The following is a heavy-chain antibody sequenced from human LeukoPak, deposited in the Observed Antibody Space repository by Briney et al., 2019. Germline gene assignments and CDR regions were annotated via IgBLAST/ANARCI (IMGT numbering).Heavy chain of an antibody. V-gene: IGHV3-15*01. CDR1: GFTFSDHY. D-gene: IGHD1-26*01. CDR2: IKSKTDGGTT. Sequence: GGSLRLSCAASGFTFSDHYMDWVRQAPGKGLEWVGRIKSKTDGGTTDYAAHVKGRFTISRDDSKNTLYLQMNSLKTEDTAVYYCTRGRYVAFDIWGQGTMVTVSS. J-gene: IGHJ3*02. CDR3: TRGRYVAFDI.